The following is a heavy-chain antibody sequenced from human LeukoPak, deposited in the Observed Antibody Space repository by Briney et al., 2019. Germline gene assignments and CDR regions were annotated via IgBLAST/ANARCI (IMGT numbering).Heavy chain of an antibody. J-gene: IGHJ3*02. D-gene: IGHD3-10*01. CDR3: ARLTGINAFDI. CDR2: IYAGGNT. V-gene: IGHV4-4*07. Sequence: PSETLSLTCTVSGGSISSYYWGWIRQPAGKGLKWIGRIYAGGNTNYNPSLNSRVSMSLDTSKNQFSLKLNSVTAADTAVYYCARLTGINAFDIWGQGTMVTVSS. CDR1: GGSISSYY.